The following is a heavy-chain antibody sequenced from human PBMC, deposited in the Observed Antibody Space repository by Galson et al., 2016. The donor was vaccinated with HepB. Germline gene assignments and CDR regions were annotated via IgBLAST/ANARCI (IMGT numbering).Heavy chain of an antibody. D-gene: IGHD3-10*01. V-gene: IGHV1-69*06. CDR1: GGTFSNFA. CDR3: ARGGGITMVQGVMPGWFDP. Sequence: SVKVSCKASGGTFSNFAISWLPQAPGQGLEWMGGIIPLFGATNYAQKFQGRVTITADKSTTTVYMDLSSLRSEDTAVYYCARGGGITMVQGVMPGWFDPWGQGTLVTVSS. CDR2: IIPLFGAT. J-gene: IGHJ5*02.